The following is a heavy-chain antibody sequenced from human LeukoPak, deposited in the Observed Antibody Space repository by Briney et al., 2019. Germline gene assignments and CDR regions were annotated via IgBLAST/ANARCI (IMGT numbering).Heavy chain of an antibody. CDR2: VYYTGST. D-gene: IGHD6-19*01. J-gene: IGHJ3*01. V-gene: IGHV4-39*07. CDR1: GGSISSSSYY. CDR3: AREDAVSSDDAFDL. Sequence: SETLSLTCTVSGGSISSSSYYWGWVRQPPGKGVEWIGSVYYTGSTYYNAPFKSRVTISIDTSKNQFSLSLSAVTAADTAMYYCAREDAVSSDDAFDLWGQGTMVTVS.